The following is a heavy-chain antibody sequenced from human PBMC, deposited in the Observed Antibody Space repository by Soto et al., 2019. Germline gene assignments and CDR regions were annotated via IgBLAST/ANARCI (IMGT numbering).Heavy chain of an antibody. D-gene: IGHD5-18*01. CDR1: GYTFTTYY. J-gene: IGHJ6*02. Sequence: QVQLVQSGAEVKKPGASVKVSCETSGYTFTTYYMHWVRRAPGHGLEWMGMINPSGGSTSYAQKFQGRVTMTRDTSTRTIYMELSSLRRDDTAIYYCARRAYNYANMDVWGQGNTVTVAS. CDR2: INPSGGST. CDR3: ARRAYNYANMDV. V-gene: IGHV1-46*01.